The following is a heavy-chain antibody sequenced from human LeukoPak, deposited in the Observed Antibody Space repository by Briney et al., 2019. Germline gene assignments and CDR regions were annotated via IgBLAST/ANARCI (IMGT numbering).Heavy chain of an antibody. V-gene: IGHV3-23*01. CDR1: GFTFGVYA. Sequence: GGSLRLSCTASGFTFGVYAMSWFRQAPGEWREWVSAIIGIGGSTYYADSVQGRFTNYRDNSKNTLYLQMNTLRTEDPALFYCASDSLGGGYSTSWFFDYWGQGALVTVSS. D-gene: IGHD6-13*01. CDR3: ASDSLGGGYSTSWFFDY. CDR2: IIGIGGST. J-gene: IGHJ4*02.